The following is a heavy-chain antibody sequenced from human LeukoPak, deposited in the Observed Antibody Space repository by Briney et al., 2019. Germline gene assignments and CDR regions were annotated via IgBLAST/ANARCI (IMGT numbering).Heavy chain of an antibody. J-gene: IGHJ6*03. V-gene: IGHV4-34*01. CDR2: INHSGST. CDR3: ARAPYYYGSGSYYNPYYYYYYMDV. Sequence: PSETLSLTCAVYGGSSSGYYWSWIRQPPGKGLEWIGEINHSGSTYYNPSLKSRVTISVDTSKNQFSLKLSSVTAADTAVYYCARAPYYYGSGSYYNPYYYYYYMDVWGKGTTVTVSS. CDR1: GGSSSGYY. D-gene: IGHD3-10*01.